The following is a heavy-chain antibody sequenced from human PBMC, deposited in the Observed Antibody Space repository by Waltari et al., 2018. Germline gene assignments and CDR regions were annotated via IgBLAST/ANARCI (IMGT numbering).Heavy chain of an antibody. CDR1: GFTFSSYS. V-gene: IGHV3-7*03. CDR2: IKEDGTEK. Sequence: EVQLVESGGGLVQPGGSLRLSCAASGFTFSSYSMTWVRQAPGKGLEGVANIKEDGTEKKYVDSVKGRFTISRDNAKNSLYLEMNSLRVEDTAVYYCARGRYVPGPWGQGTLVTVSS. D-gene: IGHD3-10*02. CDR3: ARGRYVPGP. J-gene: IGHJ5*02.